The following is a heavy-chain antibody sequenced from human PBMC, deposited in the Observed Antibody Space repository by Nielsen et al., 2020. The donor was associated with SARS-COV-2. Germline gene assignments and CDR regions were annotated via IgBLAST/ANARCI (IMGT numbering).Heavy chain of an antibody. CDR3: ANLRDYGMDV. CDR1: GFTFDDYA. Sequence: SLKISCAASGFTFDDYAMHWVRQAPGKGLEWVSGISWNSGSIGYADSVKGRFTISRDNAKNSLYLQMNSLRAEDTALYYCANLRDYGMDVWGQGTTVTVSS. J-gene: IGHJ6*02. V-gene: IGHV3-9*01. CDR2: ISWNSGSI.